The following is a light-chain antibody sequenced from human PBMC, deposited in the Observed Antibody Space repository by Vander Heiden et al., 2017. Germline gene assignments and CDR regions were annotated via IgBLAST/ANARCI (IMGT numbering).Light chain of an antibody. Sequence: DIVFTQSSATLSVSPGERATRTCWASQSVTSTLAWYQQKPGQAPRLLIYGASTRATGIPASFSGSGSGTEFTLTISSLQSEDFAVYYCQQYNNWPTFGGGTKVEIK. CDR3: QQYNNWPT. CDR2: GAS. V-gene: IGKV3-15*01. CDR1: QSVTST. J-gene: IGKJ4*01.